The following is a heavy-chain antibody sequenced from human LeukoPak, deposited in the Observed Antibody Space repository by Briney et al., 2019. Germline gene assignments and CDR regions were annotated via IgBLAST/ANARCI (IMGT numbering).Heavy chain of an antibody. CDR3: AREKGYCSSTSCFDAFDI. D-gene: IGHD2-2*01. CDR2: IIPILGIA. J-gene: IGHJ3*02. CDR1: GGTFSSYT. Sequence: SVKVSCKASGGTFSSYTISWVRQAPGQGLEWMGRIIPILGIANYAQKFQGRVTITADESTSTAYMELSSLRSEDTAVYYCAREKGYCSSTSCFDAFDIWGQGTMVTVSS. V-gene: IGHV1-69*04.